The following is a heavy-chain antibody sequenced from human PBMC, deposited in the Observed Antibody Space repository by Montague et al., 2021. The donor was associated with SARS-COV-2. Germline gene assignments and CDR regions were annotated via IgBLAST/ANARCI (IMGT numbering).Heavy chain of an antibody. CDR1: GGSITNNIDY. V-gene: IGHV4-39*02. CDR3: ARLKRYFDSSGSPSAFDF. J-gene: IGHJ3*01. CDR2: TYHTGNT. Sequence: SETLSLTCTVSGGSITNNIDYWAWIRQPPGKGLEWIGSTYHTGNTYYXXXLKSQVTISVVTSKNHFTLKLSSVTAAETAVYYCARLKRYFDSSGSPSAFDFWGQGTKVTVSS. D-gene: IGHD3-22*01.